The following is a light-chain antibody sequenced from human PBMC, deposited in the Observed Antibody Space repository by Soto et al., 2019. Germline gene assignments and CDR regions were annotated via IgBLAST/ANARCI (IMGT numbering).Light chain of an antibody. J-gene: IGKJ5*01. CDR2: AAS. CDR1: QDIISY. Sequence: IQMTQSPSSLSASIGDRVTITCRATQDIISYLAWYQQKPGEVPKLLIYAASTLQSGVPSRFGGSGSGTDFTLTISSLRPEDVATYYCQKYDNAPLTFGQGTRLEIK. V-gene: IGKV1-27*01. CDR3: QKYDNAPLT.